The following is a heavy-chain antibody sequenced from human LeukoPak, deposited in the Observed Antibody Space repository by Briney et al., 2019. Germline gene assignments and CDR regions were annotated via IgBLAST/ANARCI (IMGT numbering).Heavy chain of an antibody. CDR2: ISGYNGNT. J-gene: IGHJ4*02. D-gene: IGHD4-17*01. CDR3: ARVGYGDYAVPLHRFDY. CDR1: GYTFINYA. V-gene: IGHV1-18*01. Sequence: ASVKVSCKTSGYTFINYAISRVRQAPGQGLEWMGWISGYNGNTNYAQKLQARVTMTTDTSTSTAYMELRSLRSDDTAVYYCARVGYGDYAVPLHRFDYWGQGTLVTVSS.